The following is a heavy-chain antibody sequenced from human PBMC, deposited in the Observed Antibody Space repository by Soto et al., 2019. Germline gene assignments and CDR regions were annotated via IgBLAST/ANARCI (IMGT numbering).Heavy chain of an antibody. Sequence: QVPLVESGGGVVQPGRSLRLSCAASGFTFSSYGMHWVRQAPGKGLVWVAVIWYDGSNKYHADSVKGRFTISRDNSKNTLYLQMNSLRADDTAVYYCARGLYSYALFPDYWGQGTLVTVSS. J-gene: IGHJ4*02. V-gene: IGHV3-33*01. CDR2: IWYDGSNK. D-gene: IGHD5-18*01. CDR1: GFTFSSYG. CDR3: ARGLYSYALFPDY.